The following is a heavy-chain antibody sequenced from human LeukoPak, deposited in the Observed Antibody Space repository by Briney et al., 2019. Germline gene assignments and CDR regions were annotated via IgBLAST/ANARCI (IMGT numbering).Heavy chain of an antibody. V-gene: IGHV3-21*04. CDR1: GFTFNSYS. Sequence: GGSLRLSCAASGFTFNSYSMNWVRQAPGRGLEWVSSISSSSSYIYYADSVKGRFTISRDNSKHTLYLQMNSLRADDTAVYYCASHCTNGVCYNYYYYYYMDVWGKGTTVTVSS. CDR3: ASHCTNGVCYNYYYYYYMDV. CDR2: ISSSSSYI. J-gene: IGHJ6*03. D-gene: IGHD2-8*01.